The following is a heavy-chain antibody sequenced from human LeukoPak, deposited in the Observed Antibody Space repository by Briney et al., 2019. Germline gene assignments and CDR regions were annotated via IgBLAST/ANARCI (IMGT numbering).Heavy chain of an antibody. CDR3: ARRAGAYSHPYDY. V-gene: IGHV3-11*03. D-gene: IGHD4/OR15-4a*01. CDR1: GFIFSDYY. CDR2: TSSSSSYI. J-gene: IGHJ4*02. Sequence: PGGSLRLSCAASGFIFSDYYMTWIRQAPGKGLEWVSSTSSSSSYIYYADSVKGRFTISRDNAENSLFLQMNSLRAEDTAVYYCARRAGAYSHPYDYWGQGTLVTVSS.